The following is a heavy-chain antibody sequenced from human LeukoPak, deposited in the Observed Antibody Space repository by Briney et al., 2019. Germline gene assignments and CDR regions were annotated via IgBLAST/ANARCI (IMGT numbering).Heavy chain of an antibody. CDR1: SHYA. CDR3: AREAPSSVRGVKSFYYYYGMDV. V-gene: IGHV3-66*01. J-gene: IGHJ6*02. D-gene: IGHD3-10*01. Sequence: GESLRLSCAAFSHYAMYWVRQAPGKGLEWVSVIYSGGSTYYADSVKGRFINSRDKSKNMLYLQMNSLRAEDTAVYYCAREAPSSVRGVKSFYYYYGMDVWGQGTTVTVSS. CDR2: IYSGGST.